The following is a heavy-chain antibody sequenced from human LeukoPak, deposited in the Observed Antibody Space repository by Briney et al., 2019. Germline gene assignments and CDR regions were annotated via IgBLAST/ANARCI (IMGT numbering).Heavy chain of an antibody. Sequence: GGSLRLSCAASGFTFSDYYMSWIRQAPGKGLEWVSYISSSGSTIYYADSVKGRFTISRDNAKNSLYLQMNSLRAEDTAVYYCAREQPSLAVHYYYGMDVWGQGTTVTVSS. CDR2: ISSSGSTI. CDR3: AREQPSLAVHYYYGMDV. CDR1: GFTFSDYY. V-gene: IGHV3-11*01. J-gene: IGHJ6*02. D-gene: IGHD3-16*02.